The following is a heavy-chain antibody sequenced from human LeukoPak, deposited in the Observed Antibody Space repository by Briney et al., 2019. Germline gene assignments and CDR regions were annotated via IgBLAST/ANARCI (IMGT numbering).Heavy chain of an antibody. CDR2: IYYSGST. V-gene: IGHV4-59*08. CDR3: ARHDMDVAGAGLDYFDY. Sequence: SETLSLICTVSGGSISRYYWSWIRQPPGKGLEWIGYIYYSGSTNYNPSLKSRVTISVDTSKNQFSLKRSSVTAADTAMYYCARHDMDVAGAGLDYFDYWGQGTLVTVSS. D-gene: IGHD1-26*01. CDR1: GGSISRYY. J-gene: IGHJ4*02.